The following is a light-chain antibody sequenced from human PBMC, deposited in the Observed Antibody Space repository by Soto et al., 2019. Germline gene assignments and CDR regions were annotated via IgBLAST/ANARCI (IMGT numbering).Light chain of an antibody. Sequence: EMVWTQSPAPLYLSPGEIATLSCRAGQSVSGYFAWYQQKPGQATRLLIYDASNRATGIPARFSGSGSGTDFTRTISSLEPEDFAVYYCQQRHSWPPIFTFGPGTKLDIK. CDR2: DAS. CDR3: QQRHSWPPIFT. V-gene: IGKV3-11*01. J-gene: IGKJ3*01. CDR1: QSVSGY.